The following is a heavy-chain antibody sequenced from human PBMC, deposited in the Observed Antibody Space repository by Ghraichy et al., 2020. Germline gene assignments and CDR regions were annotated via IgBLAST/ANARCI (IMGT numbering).Heavy chain of an antibody. J-gene: IGHJ3*02. CDR3: AYGSGSYYILGAFDI. V-gene: IGHV1-24*01. CDR1: GYTLTELS. Sequence: ASVKVSCKVSGYTLTELSMHWVRQAPGKGLEWMGGFDPEDGETIYAQKFQGRVTMTEDTSTDTAYMELSSLRSEDTAVYYCAYGSGSYYILGAFDIWGQGTMVTVSS. CDR2: FDPEDGET. D-gene: IGHD3-10*01.